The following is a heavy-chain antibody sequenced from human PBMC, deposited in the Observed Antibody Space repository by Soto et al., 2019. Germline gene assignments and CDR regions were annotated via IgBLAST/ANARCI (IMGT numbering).Heavy chain of an antibody. CDR2: ISSSTSYV. CDR3: ARGTSEGRVGNWFES. CDR1: GFTFSRYG. Sequence: EVQLVESGGGLVKPGGSLRLSCAASGFTFSRYGMNWLRQAPGKGLAWVASISSSTSYVYYADSVKGCFSTSRDNTKNILYLEMYGLRTAGTAVYDCARGTSEGRVGNWFESWGQGTLGTVSS. V-gene: IGHV3-21*02. D-gene: IGHD2-2*01. J-gene: IGHJ5*01.